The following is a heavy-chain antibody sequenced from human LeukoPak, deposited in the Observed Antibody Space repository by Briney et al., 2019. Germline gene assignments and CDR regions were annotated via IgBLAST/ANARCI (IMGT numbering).Heavy chain of an antibody. CDR1: GGIFSNHA. CDR2: IIPKLGTV. V-gene: IGHV1-69*05. CDR3: ARDRGSYYFDY. D-gene: IGHD1-26*01. Sequence: SVKVSCKASGGIFSNHAIAWVRQAPGQGLEWMGGIIPKLGTVKYAEKFQGRVTITTDESSSTVYMEMSSLTSEDTAVYYCARDRGSYYFDYWGQGTLVAVSS. J-gene: IGHJ4*02.